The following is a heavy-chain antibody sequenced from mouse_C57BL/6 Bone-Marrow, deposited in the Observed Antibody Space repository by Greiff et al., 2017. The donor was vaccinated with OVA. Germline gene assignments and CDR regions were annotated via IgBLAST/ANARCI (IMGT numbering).Heavy chain of an antibody. CDR3: TRVLYYYGSSLYWYFDV. Sequence: EVKLMESGEGLVKPGGSLKLSCAASGFTFSSYAMSWVRQTPEKRLEWVAYISSGGDYIYYADTVKGRFTISRDNARNTLYLQMSSLKSEDTAMYYCTRVLYYYGSSLYWYFDVWGTGTTVTVSS. CDR2: ISSGGDYI. CDR1: GFTFSSYA. J-gene: IGHJ1*03. V-gene: IGHV5-9-1*02. D-gene: IGHD1-1*01.